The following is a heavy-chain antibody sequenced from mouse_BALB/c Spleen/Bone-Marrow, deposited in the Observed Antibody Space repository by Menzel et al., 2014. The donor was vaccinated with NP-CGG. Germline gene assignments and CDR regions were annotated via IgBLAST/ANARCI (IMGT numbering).Heavy chain of an antibody. Sequence: VQLQPSAAELVRPGSSVKISCKASGYAFSVYWMHWVKQRPGQGLEWIGPIYPGDGDTNYNGKFKGRATLTADKSSNTAYMQLSSLTSEGSAVYFCARGGIAVDYWGQGTTLTVSS. V-gene: IGHV1-80*01. CDR1: GYAFSVYW. CDR3: ARGGIAVDY. J-gene: IGHJ2*01. CDR2: IYPGDGDT.